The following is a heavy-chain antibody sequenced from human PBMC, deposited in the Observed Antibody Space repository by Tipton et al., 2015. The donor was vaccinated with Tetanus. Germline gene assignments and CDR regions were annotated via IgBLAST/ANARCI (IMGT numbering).Heavy chain of an antibody. D-gene: IGHD3-10*01. J-gene: IGHJ5*02. Sequence: TLSLTCAVNGGAFSGYYWTWIRQSPGKGLEWIGEINHSGTSNHNPSLKSRVTTSVDTSKNHFFLQLSSVTAADTAAYYCARGRLTYYYGSGSRGWFDPWGQGTPVTVSS. CDR2: INHSGTS. CDR1: GGAFSGYY. CDR3: ARGRLTYYYGSGSRGWFDP. V-gene: IGHV4-34*01.